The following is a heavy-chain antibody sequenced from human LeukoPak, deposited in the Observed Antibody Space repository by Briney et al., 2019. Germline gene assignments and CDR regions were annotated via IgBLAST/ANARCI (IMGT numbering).Heavy chain of an antibody. V-gene: IGHV3-33*01. Sequence: GRSLRLSCAASGFTFSRYGMHWVRQAPGKGLEWVAVIWYDGSNKYYGDSVKGRYTISRDNSKNTLYLQMNSLRAEDTAVYYCAREDRATVLSYYFDYWGQGTLVTVSS. CDR1: GFTFSRYG. D-gene: IGHD4-17*01. CDR2: IWYDGSNK. J-gene: IGHJ4*02. CDR3: AREDRATVLSYYFDY.